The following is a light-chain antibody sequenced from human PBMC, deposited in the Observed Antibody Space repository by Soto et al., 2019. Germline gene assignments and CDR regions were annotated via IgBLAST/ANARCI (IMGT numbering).Light chain of an antibody. J-gene: IGKJ1*01. CDR3: PQTYSNST. CDR1: QSISSF. Sequence: DIQMTQSPSSLSASVGDRGNITCRASQSISSFLNWYQQKLGKDPKILIYVESSLQSGVQSRFSGSGSGTDFTLTISSLQPEDFATYYCPQTYSNSTLGKGNKVDLK. V-gene: IGKV1-39*01. CDR2: VES.